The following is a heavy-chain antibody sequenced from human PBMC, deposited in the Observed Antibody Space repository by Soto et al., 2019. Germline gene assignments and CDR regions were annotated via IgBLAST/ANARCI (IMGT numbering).Heavy chain of an antibody. CDR1: GYRFTSYG. CDR2: ISPNSGDT. CDR3: XXEMRTPSGPQNVFDY. V-gene: IGHV1-18*01. D-gene: IGHD6-25*01. J-gene: IGHJ4*02. Sequence: QAQLVQSEGEVKQPGASVKVTCKTSGYRFTSYGISWVRQAAGQGLEWMGWISPNSGDTRYAQNLQDRVTVPTDXXXXXXXXXXXXXXXXXXXXXXXXXEMRTPSGPQNVFDYWGQGSLVSVSS.